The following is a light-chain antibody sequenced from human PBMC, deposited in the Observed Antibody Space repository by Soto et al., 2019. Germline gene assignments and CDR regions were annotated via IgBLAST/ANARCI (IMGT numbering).Light chain of an antibody. J-gene: IGKJ5*01. V-gene: IGKV1-9*01. CDR2: EAS. CDR3: QQLNSYPLT. Sequence: IQLTQSPSSLSASVGDRVTITCRASQGISSHLAWYQQNPGKAPKLLMYEASTLQSGVPSRFSGSRSGTDFTLAIRSLQPEDFATYYCQQLNSYPLTFGQGTRLEI. CDR1: QGISSH.